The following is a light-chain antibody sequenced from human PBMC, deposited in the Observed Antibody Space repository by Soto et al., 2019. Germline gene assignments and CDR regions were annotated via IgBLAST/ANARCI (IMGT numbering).Light chain of an antibody. J-gene: IGKJ1*01. Sequence: EIVLTQSPGTLSMSAGERATLSCRASQSVSSSYLAWYQQKPGQAPRLLIYGASRRATGIPDRFSGSGSGTDFTLTISRLDPEDFAVYYCQQYASFLRTFGQGTKVEIK. CDR2: GAS. CDR1: QSVSSSY. CDR3: QQYASFLRT. V-gene: IGKV3-20*01.